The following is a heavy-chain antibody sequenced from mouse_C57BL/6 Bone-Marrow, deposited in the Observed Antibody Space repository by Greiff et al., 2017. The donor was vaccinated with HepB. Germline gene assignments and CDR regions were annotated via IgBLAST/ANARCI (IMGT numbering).Heavy chain of an antibody. D-gene: IGHD2-4*01. CDR1: GFTFSDYY. V-gene: IGHV5-16*01. J-gene: IGHJ4*01. Sequence: DVHLVESEGGLVQPGSSMKLSCTASGFTFSDYYMAWVRQVPEKGLEWVANINYDGSSTYYLDSLKSRFIISRDNAKNILYLQMSSLKSEDTATYYCARDQGLRRGGYAMDYWGQGTSVTVSS. CDR3: ARDQGLRRGGYAMDY. CDR2: INYDGSST.